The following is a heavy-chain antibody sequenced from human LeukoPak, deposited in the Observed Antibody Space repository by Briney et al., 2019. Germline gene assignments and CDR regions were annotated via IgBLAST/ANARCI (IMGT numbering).Heavy chain of an antibody. V-gene: IGHV4-31*03. Sequence: RTSETLSLTCTVSGGSNSSGGYYWSWIRQHPGKGLEWIGYIYYSGSTYYNPSLKSRVTISVDTSKNQFSLKLSSVTAADTAVYYCARESGRSYGDYSFDYWGQGTLVTVSS. D-gene: IGHD4-17*01. CDR3: ARESGRSYGDYSFDY. CDR1: GGSNSSGGYY. J-gene: IGHJ4*02. CDR2: IYYSGST.